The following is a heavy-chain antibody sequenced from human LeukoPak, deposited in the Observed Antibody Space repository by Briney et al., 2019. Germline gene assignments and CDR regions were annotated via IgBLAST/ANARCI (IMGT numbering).Heavy chain of an antibody. Sequence: GGSLRLSCAASGFTFSSYSMNWVRQAPGKGLEWVSSISSSSSYIYYADSVKGRFTISRDNAKNSLYLQMNSLRAEDTAVYYCARGLGDRAHYFDYWGQGTLVTVSS. CDR2: ISSSSSYI. D-gene: IGHD3-16*01. V-gene: IGHV3-21*01. J-gene: IGHJ4*02. CDR3: ARGLGDRAHYFDY. CDR1: GFTFSSYS.